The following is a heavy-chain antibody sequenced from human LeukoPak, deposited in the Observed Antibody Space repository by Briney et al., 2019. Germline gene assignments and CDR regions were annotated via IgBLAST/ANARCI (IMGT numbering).Heavy chain of an antibody. CDR1: GYTFTGYY. CDR3: ARGQWGDYDFDY. Sequence: ASVKVSCKASGYTFTGYYMHWVRQAPGQGLEWMGRINPNSGGTNYAQKFQGRVTMTRNTSISTAYMELSSLRSEDTAVYYCARGQWGDYDFDYWGQGTLVTVSS. D-gene: IGHD4-17*01. J-gene: IGHJ4*02. CDR2: INPNSGGT. V-gene: IGHV1-2*06.